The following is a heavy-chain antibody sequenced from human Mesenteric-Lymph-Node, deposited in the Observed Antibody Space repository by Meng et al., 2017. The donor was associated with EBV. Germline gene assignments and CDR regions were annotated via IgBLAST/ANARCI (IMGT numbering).Heavy chain of an antibody. CDR3: VHGRGGGNSAIFDY. CDR2: IYWDDDK. CDR1: GFSLTTSGVG. J-gene: IGHJ4*02. Sequence: QITLKESGXTLVKXXXTLTLTCXFSGFSLTTSGVGVGWIRQPPGRALEWLALIYWDDDKHYSPSLKNRLTITKATSKNQVVLTMTNMDPVDTATYYCVHGRGGGNSAIFDYWGQGTLVTVAS. D-gene: IGHD4-23*01. V-gene: IGHV2-5*02.